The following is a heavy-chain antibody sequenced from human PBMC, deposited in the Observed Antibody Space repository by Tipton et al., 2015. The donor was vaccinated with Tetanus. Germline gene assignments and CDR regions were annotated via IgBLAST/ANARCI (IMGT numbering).Heavy chain of an antibody. Sequence: QSGPEVKKTGSSVKISCKASGYTLTYRYLHWVRQAPGQALEWMGGFSPIFRRPDYAQKFQGRVTISADESTSTAYMELRSLTSADTAIYYCAREAINSEDRRAFDVWGQGTMVTVSP. CDR2: FSPIFRRP. CDR1: GYTLTYRY. J-gene: IGHJ3*01. CDR3: AREAINSEDRRAFDV. D-gene: IGHD3-22*01. V-gene: IGHV1-45*02.